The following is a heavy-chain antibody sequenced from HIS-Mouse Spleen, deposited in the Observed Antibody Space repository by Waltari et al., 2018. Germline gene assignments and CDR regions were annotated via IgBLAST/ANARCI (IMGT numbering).Heavy chain of an antibody. J-gene: IGHJ3*02. CDR1: GGSISSSSYY. Sequence: QLQLQESGPGLVKPSETLSLTCTVSGGSISSSSYYWGWIRQPPGKGLEWIGSIYYSGGTYYNPSLKSRVTISVDTSKNQFSLKLSSVTTADTAVYYCAASSAVATIRPGAFDIWGQGTMVTVSS. V-gene: IGHV4-39*07. D-gene: IGHD5-12*01. CDR2: IYYSGGT. CDR3: AASSAVATIRPGAFDI.